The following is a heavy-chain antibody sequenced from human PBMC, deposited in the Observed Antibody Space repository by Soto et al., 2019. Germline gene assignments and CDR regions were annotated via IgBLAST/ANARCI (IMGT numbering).Heavy chain of an antibody. J-gene: IGHJ5*02. Sequence: SETLSLTCTVSGGSISSYYWSWIRQPPGKGLEWIGYIYYSGSTNYNPSLKSRVTISVDTSKNQFSLKLSSVTAADTAVYYCARGTGNNWFDPWGQGTLVTVSS. D-gene: IGHD1-1*01. CDR2: IYYSGST. CDR3: ARGTGNNWFDP. CDR1: GGSISSYY. V-gene: IGHV4-59*01.